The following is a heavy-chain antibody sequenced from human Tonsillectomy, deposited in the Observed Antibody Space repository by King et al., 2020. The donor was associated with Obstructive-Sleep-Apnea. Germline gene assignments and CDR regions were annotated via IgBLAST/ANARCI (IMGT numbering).Heavy chain of an antibody. Sequence: DVQLVQSGAEVKKPGESLRISCQASGYSFTNYWITWVRQMPGKGLEWMGKIDPADSYINISPSFQGHVTISADRTISTAYLQWSSLKASDTAIYYCARRLIVGTTHFDYWGQGTLVTVSS. CDR1: GYSFTNYW. J-gene: IGHJ4*02. CDR2: IDPADSYI. V-gene: IGHV5-10-1*01. CDR3: ARRLIVGTTHFDY. D-gene: IGHD1-26*01.